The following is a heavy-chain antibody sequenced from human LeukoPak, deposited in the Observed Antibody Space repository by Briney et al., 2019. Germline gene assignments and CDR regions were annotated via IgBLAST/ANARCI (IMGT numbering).Heavy chain of an antibody. J-gene: IGHJ6*03. Sequence: GGSLRLSCAASGFTFSSYGMHWVRQAPGKGLEWVAFIRFDGSNKFFADSAKGRFAISRDNSKNTLYLQMNSLRAEDTALYFCAKDQGEQLVFYNYYMDVWGKGTTVTVSS. D-gene: IGHD6-6*01. CDR1: GFTFSSYG. V-gene: IGHV3-30*02. CDR3: AKDQGEQLVFYNYYMDV. CDR2: IRFDGSNK.